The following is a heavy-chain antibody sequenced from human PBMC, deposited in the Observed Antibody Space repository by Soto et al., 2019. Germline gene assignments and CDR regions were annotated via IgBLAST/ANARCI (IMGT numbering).Heavy chain of an antibody. Sequence: GGSLRLSCAASGFTFGSYWMSWVRQAPGKGLEWVATIKYDGSEKKYVDSVKGRFTTSRDNAKNSLYLQMDSLRAEDTAVYYCAKWGEVSHNPGGNYYYGMDVWGQGTTVTVSS. J-gene: IGHJ6*02. V-gene: IGHV3-7*01. CDR1: GFTFGSYW. CDR3: AKWGEVSHNPGGNYYYGMDV. CDR2: IKYDGSEK. D-gene: IGHD3-16*01.